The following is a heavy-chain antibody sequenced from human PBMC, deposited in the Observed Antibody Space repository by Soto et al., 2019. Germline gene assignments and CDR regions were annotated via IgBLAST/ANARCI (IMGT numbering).Heavy chain of an antibody. D-gene: IGHD5-12*01. CDR1: GYTFTSYG. CDR2: IGAYNGNT. Sequence: GASVKVSCKASGYTFTSYGISWVRQAPGQGLEWMGWIGAYNGNTNYAQKLQGRVTMTTDTSTSTAYMELRSLRSDDTAVYYCALGYSGYLSYYYMDVWGKATTVTVS. J-gene: IGHJ6*03. V-gene: IGHV1-18*01. CDR3: ALGYSGYLSYYYMDV.